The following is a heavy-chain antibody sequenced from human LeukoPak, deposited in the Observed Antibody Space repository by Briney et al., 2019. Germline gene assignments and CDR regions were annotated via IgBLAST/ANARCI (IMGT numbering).Heavy chain of an antibody. CDR1: GASISSYY. CDR3: ARHVTISGPYDASDI. D-gene: IGHD5-24*01. CDR2: IYYSGGT. J-gene: IGHJ3*02. V-gene: IGHV4-59*08. Sequence: PSETLSLTCTVSGASISSYYWSWIRQPPGKGLDWIGYIYYSGGTDYNPSLKSRVTISVDTSKNQFSLKLRSVTAADTAVYYCARHVTISGPYDASDIWGQGTMVTVSP.